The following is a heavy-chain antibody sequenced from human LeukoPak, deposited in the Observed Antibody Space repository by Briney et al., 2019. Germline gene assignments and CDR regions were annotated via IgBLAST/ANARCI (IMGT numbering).Heavy chain of an antibody. Sequence: GGSLRLSCAASGFTFSSYAMSWVRQAPGKGLEWVSVSSGRGGSTYYTDSVKGRFSISRDNSKNTLYLQMKRLRAEDTAVYYCARERGLGYFDYWGQGTLVTVSS. CDR2: SSGRGGST. V-gene: IGHV3-23*01. D-gene: IGHD6-13*01. CDR3: ARERGLGYFDY. CDR1: GFTFSSYA. J-gene: IGHJ4*02.